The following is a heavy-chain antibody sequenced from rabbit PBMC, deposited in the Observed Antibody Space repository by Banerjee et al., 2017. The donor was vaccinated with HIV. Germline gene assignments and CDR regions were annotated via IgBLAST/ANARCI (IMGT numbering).Heavy chain of an antibody. J-gene: IGHJ6*01. CDR3: ARDTGTSFSSYGMDL. D-gene: IGHD7-1*01. V-gene: IGHV1S40*01. CDR2: IDAGSSGFT. Sequence: QSVEESGGDLVKPGASLTLTCKASGVSFSGDSYMCWVRQAPGKGLEWVVCIDAGSSGFTYFASWAKGRFTISKTSSTTVTLQMTSLTAADTATYFCARDTGTSFSSYGMDLWGPGTLVTVS. CDR1: GVSFSGDSY.